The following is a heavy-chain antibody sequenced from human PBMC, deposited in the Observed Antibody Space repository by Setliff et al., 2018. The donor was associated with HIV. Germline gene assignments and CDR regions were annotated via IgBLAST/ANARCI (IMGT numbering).Heavy chain of an antibody. D-gene: IGHD1-7*01. CDR3: ARNSKNWNYPVEYYDYYMDV. V-gene: IGHV4-39*07. J-gene: IGHJ6*03. Sequence: SETLSLTCIVSGGSFSSSSYSWGWIRLPPGKGLEWIGSIDYSGRTYYNPSLKSRVTISVDTSKNQFSLKLSSMTAADTAVYYCARNSKNWNYPVEYYDYYMDVWGTGTTVTVSS. CDR1: GGSFSSSSYS. CDR2: IDYSGRT.